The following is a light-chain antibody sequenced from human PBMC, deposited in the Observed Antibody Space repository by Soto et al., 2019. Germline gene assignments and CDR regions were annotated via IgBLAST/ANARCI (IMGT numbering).Light chain of an antibody. CDR2: DVS. J-gene: IGLJ1*01. Sequence: QSALTQPASVSGSPGQSITISCTGTSSDVGGYNYVSWYQQHPGKAPKLMIYDVSNRPSGVSNRFSGSKSGNTAPLTISGLQAEDEADYYCSSYTSSSTNYVFGTGTKVTVL. V-gene: IGLV2-14*01. CDR3: SSYTSSSTNYV. CDR1: SSDVGGYNY.